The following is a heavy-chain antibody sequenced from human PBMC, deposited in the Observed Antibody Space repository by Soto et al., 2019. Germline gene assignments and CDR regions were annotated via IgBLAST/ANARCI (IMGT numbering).Heavy chain of an antibody. CDR2: IYHSGST. V-gene: IGHV4-30-2*01. CDR1: GGSISSGGYS. Sequence: PSETLSLTCAVSGGSISSGGYSWSWIRQPPGKGLEWIGYIYHSGSTYYNPSLKSRVTISVDRSKNQFSLKLSSVTAADPAVYYCARGTLGAAFDIWGQGTMVTVSS. D-gene: IGHD1-26*01. J-gene: IGHJ3*02. CDR3: ARGTLGAAFDI.